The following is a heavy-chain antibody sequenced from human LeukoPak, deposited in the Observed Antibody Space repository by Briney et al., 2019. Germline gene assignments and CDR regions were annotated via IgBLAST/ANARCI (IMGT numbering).Heavy chain of an antibody. J-gene: IGHJ4*02. Sequence: ASVKVSCKASAYTFTDYFIHWVRQAPGQGLEWMGWINPNSGGTNYAQKFQGRVTMTRDTSISTAYMELSRLRSDDTAVYYCSITGYSSSWHFDWGQGTLVTVSS. CDR3: SITGYSSSWHFD. V-gene: IGHV1-2*02. CDR2: INPNSGGT. CDR1: AYTFTDYF. D-gene: IGHD6-13*01.